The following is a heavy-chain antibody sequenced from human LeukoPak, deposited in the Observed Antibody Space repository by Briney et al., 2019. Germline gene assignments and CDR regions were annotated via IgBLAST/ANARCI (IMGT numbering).Heavy chain of an antibody. CDR1: GLTVSSNY. CDR2: IYSGGST. J-gene: IGHJ4*02. V-gene: IGHV3-53*01. CDR3: ARGRPHGNDY. Sequence: GGSLRLSCAASGLTVSSNYMSWVRQAPGKGLEWVSVIYSGGSTDYADSVKGRFSISRDNAKNTLYLQMNSLRVEDTAVYYCARGRPHGNDYWGQGTLVTVSS. D-gene: IGHD4-23*01.